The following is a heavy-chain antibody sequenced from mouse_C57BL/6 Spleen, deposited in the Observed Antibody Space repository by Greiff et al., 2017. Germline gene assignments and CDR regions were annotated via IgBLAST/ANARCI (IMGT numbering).Heavy chain of an antibody. CDR2: IRKKANGYTT. J-gene: IGHJ4*01. Sequence: EGKRGEEGGGWVQPGGSRRCSCAASGFTFTEEDMRGGRQPPGKEGVWLGFIRKKANGYTTEYSAFVKGRFTISRDNSQSILYLQLNALRAEDSATYYCARSYDYDGSAMHYWGQGTSVTLSS. CDR1: GFTFTEED. V-gene: IGHV7-3*01. D-gene: IGHD2-4*01. CDR3: ARSYDYDGSAMHY.